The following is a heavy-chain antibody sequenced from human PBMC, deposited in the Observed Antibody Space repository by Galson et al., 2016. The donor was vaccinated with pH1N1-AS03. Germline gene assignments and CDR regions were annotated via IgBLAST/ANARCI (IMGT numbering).Heavy chain of an antibody. CDR3: ARGSYSSGWYRGRNAFDI. D-gene: IGHD6-19*01. CDR2: MYYTGTN. V-gene: IGHV4-39*01. Sequence: ETLSLTCTASGGSIRSSNYYWGWIRQPPGKGLEWIGSMYYTGTNFYNPSLKSRVSMSVDTSKNQISLNLNSVTAADTAVYYCARGSYSSGWYRGRNAFDIWGQGTMVTVSS. J-gene: IGHJ3*02. CDR1: GGSIRSSNYY.